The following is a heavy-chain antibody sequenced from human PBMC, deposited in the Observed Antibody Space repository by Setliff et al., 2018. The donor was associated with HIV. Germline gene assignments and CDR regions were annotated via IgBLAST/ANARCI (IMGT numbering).Heavy chain of an antibody. V-gene: IGHV5-51*01. CDR1: GYNFSRYW. CDR2: IYPGDSDT. J-gene: IGHJ3*02. D-gene: IGHD2-8*01. Sequence: PGESLKISCKVSGYNFSRYWIAWVRQMPGKGLEWMGMIYPGDSDTRNSPSFQGQVTISADKSISTAYLQWSSLKASDTAMYYCARQLMVEGAFDMWGQGTMVTVSS. CDR3: ARQLMVEGAFDM.